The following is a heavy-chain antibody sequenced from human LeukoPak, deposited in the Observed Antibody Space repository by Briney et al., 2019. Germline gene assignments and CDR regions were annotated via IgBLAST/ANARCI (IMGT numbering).Heavy chain of an antibody. CDR1: GGSISSYY. CDR2: IYYSGST. J-gene: IGHJ4*02. D-gene: IGHD3-22*01. Sequence: PSETLSLTCTVSGGSISSYYWSWIRQPPGKGLEWIGYIYYSGSTNYNPSLKSRVTISVDTSKNQFSLKLSSVTAAGTAVYYCARVRYCYDSSGYYLGSYYFDYWGQGTLVTVSS. V-gene: IGHV4-59*01. CDR3: ARVRYCYDSSGYYLGSYYFDY.